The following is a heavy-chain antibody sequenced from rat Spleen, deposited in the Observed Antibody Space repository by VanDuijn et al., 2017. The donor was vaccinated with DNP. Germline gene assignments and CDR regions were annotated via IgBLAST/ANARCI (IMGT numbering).Heavy chain of an antibody. V-gene: IGHV2-27*01. D-gene: IGHD5-1*01. Sequence: QVQLKESGPGLVQPSQTLSLTCTVSGFSLTSYHVHWVRQPPGKGLEWMGRIQSGGSTDYNSALKSRLSISRDTSKSQVFLKMNSVQTEDTATYYCATQKLTGSYNWFAYWGQGTLVTVSS. CDR3: ATQKLTGSYNWFAY. J-gene: IGHJ3*01. CDR1: GFSLTSYH. CDR2: IQSGGST.